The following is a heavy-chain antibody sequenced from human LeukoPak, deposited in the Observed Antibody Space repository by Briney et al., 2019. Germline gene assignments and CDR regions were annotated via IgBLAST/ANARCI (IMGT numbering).Heavy chain of an antibody. D-gene: IGHD2-15*01. J-gene: IGHJ3*02. CDR2: IWYDGSNK. CDR1: GFTFSSYG. V-gene: IGHV3-33*01. CDR3: ARDCSGGSCDAFDI. Sequence: GRSLRLSCAASGFTFSSYGMHWVRQAPGKGLEWVAVIWYDGSNKYYGDSVKGRFTISRHNSKNTLYLQMNSLRAEDTAVYYCARDCSGGSCDAFDIWGQGTMVTVSS.